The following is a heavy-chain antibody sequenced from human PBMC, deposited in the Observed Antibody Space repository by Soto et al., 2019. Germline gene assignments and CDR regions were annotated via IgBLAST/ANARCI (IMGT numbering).Heavy chain of an antibody. CDR1: GGTFSSSA. CDR2: SIPIFGTT. D-gene: IGHD3-22*01. CDR3: ASANHYDSSGYAFDI. V-gene: IGHV1-69*13. J-gene: IGHJ3*02. Sequence: GASVKVSCKASGGTFSSSAISWVRRAPGQGLEWMGGSIPIFGTTNYAQKFQGRVTITADESTNTAYMELSSLRSEDTAMYYCASANHYDSSGYAFDIWGQGTMGTVSS.